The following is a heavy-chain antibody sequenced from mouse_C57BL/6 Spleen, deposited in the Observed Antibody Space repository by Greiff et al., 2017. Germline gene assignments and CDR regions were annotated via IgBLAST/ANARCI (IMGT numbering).Heavy chain of an antibody. V-gene: IGHV1-55*01. CDR2: IYPGSGST. Sequence: VQLVESGAELVKPGASVKMSCKASGYTFTSYWITWVKQRPGQGLEWIGDIYPGSGSTNYNEKFKSKATLTVDTSSSTAYMQLSSLTSEDSAVYYCARPDSSGYLYYFDYWGQGTTLTVSS. CDR1: GYTFTSYW. J-gene: IGHJ2*01. D-gene: IGHD3-2*02. CDR3: ARPDSSGYLYYFDY.